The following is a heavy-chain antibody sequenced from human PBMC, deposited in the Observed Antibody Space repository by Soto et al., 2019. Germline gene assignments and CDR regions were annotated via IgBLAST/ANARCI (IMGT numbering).Heavy chain of an antibody. CDR1: VYTFTGYY. CDR3: ARDQVTMVRGVAPPLYYYYGMDV. D-gene: IGHD3-10*01. V-gene: IGHV1-2*04. CDR2: INPNSGGT. J-gene: IGHJ6*02. Sequence: SVKVSCKASVYTFTGYYIHWVRQDPRQGLEWMGWINPNSGGTNYAQRFQGWVAMTRDTSISTAYMELSRLRSDDTAVYYCARDQVTMVRGVAPPLYYYYGMDVWGQGTTVTVSS.